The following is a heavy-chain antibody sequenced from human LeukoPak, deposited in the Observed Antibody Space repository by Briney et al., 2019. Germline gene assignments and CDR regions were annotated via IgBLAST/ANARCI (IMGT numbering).Heavy chain of an antibody. D-gene: IGHD4-11*01. CDR3: ARDRDYSNTERGFDY. Sequence: ASVKVSCKTSGYTFTDYYIHWVQQAPGQGLEWMGWISPNSRETNSAQRFQGRVTMTGDTSISTAYMELSRLTSDDTAVYYCARDRDYSNTERGFDYWGQGTLVTVSS. J-gene: IGHJ4*02. V-gene: IGHV1-2*02. CDR1: GYTFTDYY. CDR2: ISPNSRET.